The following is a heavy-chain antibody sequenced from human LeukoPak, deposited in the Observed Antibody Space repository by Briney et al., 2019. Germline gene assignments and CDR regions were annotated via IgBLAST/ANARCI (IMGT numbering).Heavy chain of an antibody. CDR1: GYTFTGYY. CDR2: INPNSGGT. J-gene: IGHJ6*03. D-gene: IGHD3-3*01. Sequence: ASVKVSCKASGYTFTGYYMHWVRQAPGQGLEWMGWINPNSGGTNYAQKFQGRVTMTRDTSISTAYMELSRLRSDDTAVYYCARVIGVVIPYYYYYMDVWGKGTMVTVSS. CDR3: ARVIGVVIPYYYYYMDV. V-gene: IGHV1-2*02.